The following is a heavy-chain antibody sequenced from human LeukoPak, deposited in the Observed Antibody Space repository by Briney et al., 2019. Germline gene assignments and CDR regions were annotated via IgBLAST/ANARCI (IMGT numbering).Heavy chain of an antibody. Sequence: HGESLKISCKGSRYSFTTYWIGWVRQMPGKGLEWMGIIYPGDSDTRYSPSFQGQVTISVDKSISTAYLQGSSLKDSDTAMYYCARLHSSIWTGDYWGQGTLVTVSS. CDR3: ARLHSSIWTGDY. CDR2: IYPGDSDT. CDR1: RYSFTTYW. D-gene: IGHD2-2*01. J-gene: IGHJ4*02. V-gene: IGHV5-51*01.